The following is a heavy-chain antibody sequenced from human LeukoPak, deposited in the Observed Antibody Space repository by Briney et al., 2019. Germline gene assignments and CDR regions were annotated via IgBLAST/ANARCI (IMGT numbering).Heavy chain of an antibody. Sequence: SETLSLTCTVSGGSISSGSYYWSWIRQPAGKGLEWIRRIYTSGSTNYNPSLKSRVTISVDTSKNQFSLKLSSVTAADTAVYYCARNYGVDWYFDLWGRGTLVTVSS. CDR2: IYTSGST. V-gene: IGHV4-61*02. CDR3: ARNYGVDWYFDL. CDR1: GGSISSGSYY. J-gene: IGHJ2*01. D-gene: IGHD3-16*01.